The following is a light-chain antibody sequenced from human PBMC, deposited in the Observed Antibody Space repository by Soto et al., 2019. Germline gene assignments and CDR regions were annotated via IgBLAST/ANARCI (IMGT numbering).Light chain of an antibody. V-gene: IGKV3-20*01. CDR1: QSVSSTY. CDR2: GAS. CDR3: QQYHSSPPGFT. Sequence: IVLTQSPGTLSLFPGDRATLSCRASQSVSSTYFAWYRQKPGQPPSLLIYGASNRATGVPDRFSGSGSGPDFTLTISRLEPEDLAVYYCQQYHSSPPGFTFGPGTTVEIK. J-gene: IGKJ3*01.